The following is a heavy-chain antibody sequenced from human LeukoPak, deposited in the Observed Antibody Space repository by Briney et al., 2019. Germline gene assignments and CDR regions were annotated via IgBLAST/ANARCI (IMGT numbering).Heavy chain of an antibody. CDR2: IIPILGIA. J-gene: IGHJ4*02. Sequence: EASVKVSCKASGGTFSSYAISWVRQAPGQGLEWMGRIIPILGIANYAQKFQGRVTITADKSTGTAYMELSSLRSEDTAVYYCARDLGSYDFWSGYYPFDYWGQGTLVTVSS. V-gene: IGHV1-69*04. CDR1: GGTFSSYA. D-gene: IGHD3-3*01. CDR3: ARDLGSYDFWSGYYPFDY.